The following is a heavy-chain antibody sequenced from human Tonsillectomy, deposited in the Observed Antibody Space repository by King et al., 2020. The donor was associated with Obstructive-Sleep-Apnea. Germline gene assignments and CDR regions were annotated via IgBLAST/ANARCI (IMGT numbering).Heavy chain of an antibody. CDR3: ARGRNVLRNVDWLSPPDN. CDR2: IFYSCSN. D-gene: IGHD3-9*01. Sequence: VQLQESGPGLVKPSQTLSLTCAVSGGSIRADDYSWSWIRQPPGKGLEWIGEIFYSCSNYYNPSLQTRVAISIDTAKNQFSLRLSSVTAAVPAVYYCARGRNVLRNVDWLSPPDNWGQGTLVTVSS. J-gene: IGHJ4*02. CDR1: GGSIRADDYS. V-gene: IGHV4-30-4*07.